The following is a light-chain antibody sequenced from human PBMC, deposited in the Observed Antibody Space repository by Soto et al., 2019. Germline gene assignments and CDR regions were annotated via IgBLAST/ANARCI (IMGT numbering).Light chain of an antibody. V-gene: IGKV1-5*01. J-gene: IGKJ1*01. Sequence: DSQRTQYPSTLPAPVGDRGNITRRASQRMTRWLAWYQQTPGKAPKVLIYDASSLESGVPSRFIGSGSGTEFTLTISSLQPDDVATYYCQQYNSYFWTFGQGTKVDIK. CDR1: QRMTRW. CDR2: DAS. CDR3: QQYNSYFWT.